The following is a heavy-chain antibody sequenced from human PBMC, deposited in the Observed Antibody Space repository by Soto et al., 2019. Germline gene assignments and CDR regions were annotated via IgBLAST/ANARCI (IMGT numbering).Heavy chain of an antibody. J-gene: IGHJ4*02. D-gene: IGHD4-17*01. CDR3: AKDMPGELRTYHFDY. CDR2: ISWNSGSI. Sequence: PGGSLRLSCAASGFTFDDYAMHWVRQAPGKGLEWVSGISWNSGSIGYADSVKGRFTISRDNAKNSLYLQMNSLRAEDTALYYCAKDMPGELRTYHFDYWGQGTLVTVSS. V-gene: IGHV3-9*01. CDR1: GFTFDDYA.